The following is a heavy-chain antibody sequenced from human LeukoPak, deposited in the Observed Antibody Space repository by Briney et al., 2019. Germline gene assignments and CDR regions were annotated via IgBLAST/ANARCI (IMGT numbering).Heavy chain of an antibody. CDR3: ARDIVVVVAAIYYYYGMDV. CDR2: INHSGST. Sequence: SETLSLTYAVYGGSFSGYYWSWIRQPPGKGLEWIGEINHSGSTNYNPSLKSRVTISVDTSKNQFSLKLSSVTAADTAVYYCARDIVVVVAAIYYYYGMDVWGQGTTVTVSS. D-gene: IGHD2-15*01. J-gene: IGHJ6*02. V-gene: IGHV4-34*01. CDR1: GGSFSGYY.